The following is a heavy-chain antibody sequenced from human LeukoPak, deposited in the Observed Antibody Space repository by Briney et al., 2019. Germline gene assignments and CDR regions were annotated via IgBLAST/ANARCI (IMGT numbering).Heavy chain of an antibody. CDR3: ARTYYYGSGENWFDP. V-gene: IGHV1-18*01. J-gene: IGHJ5*02. Sequence: ASVKVSCKAFGYTFTSYGISWVRQAPGQGLEWMGWISAYNGNTNYAQKLQGRVTMTTDTSTSTAYMELRSLRSDDTAVYYCARTYYYGSGENWFDPWGQGTLVTVSS. CDR2: ISAYNGNT. D-gene: IGHD3-10*01. CDR1: GYTFTSYG.